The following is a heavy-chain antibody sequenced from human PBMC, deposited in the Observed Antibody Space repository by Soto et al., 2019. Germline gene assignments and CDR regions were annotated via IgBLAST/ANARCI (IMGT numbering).Heavy chain of an antibody. Sequence: QVQLVESGGGVVQPGKSLTLSCAASGFTFTNYAFHWVRQAPGKGPEWVTVISYNGDSKFYADSVKGRFAISRDNSKNTLFLEMNSLGPDDTALYYCVRDRTDAYNSRWFDYWGQGTLVIISS. J-gene: IGHJ5*01. D-gene: IGHD1-1*01. CDR1: GFTFTNYA. V-gene: IGHV3-30*09. CDR2: ISYNGDSK. CDR3: VRDRTDAYNSRWFDY.